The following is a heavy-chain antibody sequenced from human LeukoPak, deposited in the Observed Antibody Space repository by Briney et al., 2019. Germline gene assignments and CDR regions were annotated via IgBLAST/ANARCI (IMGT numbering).Heavy chain of an antibody. J-gene: IGHJ1*01. CDR1: GFNFNNYD. Sequence: PGGSLRLSCAASGFNFNNYDTSWVRQTPGKGLEWVSGISDNDGSTYYTDSVKRRFTISRDNSEGTVYLQMNNLRAADTALYFCVRHDSYIPFWGQGTPVTVSS. CDR2: ISDNDGST. CDR3: VRHDSYIPF. V-gene: IGHV3-23*01. D-gene: IGHD3-10*01.